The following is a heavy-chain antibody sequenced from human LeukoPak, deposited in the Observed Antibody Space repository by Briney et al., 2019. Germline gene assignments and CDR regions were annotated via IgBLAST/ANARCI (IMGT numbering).Heavy chain of an antibody. J-gene: IGHJ4*02. CDR2: ISSSSSYI. V-gene: IGHV3-21*01. Sequence: GGSLRLSCAASGFTFSSYSMNWVRQAPGKGLEWVSSISSSSSYIYYADSVKGRFTISRDNAKNSLYLQMNSLRAEDTAVYYCTRDASDIVVVPAAVGPFDYWGQGTLVTVSS. CDR1: GFTFSSYS. CDR3: TRDASDIVVVPAAVGPFDY. D-gene: IGHD2-2*01.